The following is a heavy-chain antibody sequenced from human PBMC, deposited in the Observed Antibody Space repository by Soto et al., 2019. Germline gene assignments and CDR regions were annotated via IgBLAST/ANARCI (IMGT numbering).Heavy chain of an antibody. J-gene: IGHJ4*02. CDR1: GFTFSDYW. V-gene: IGHV3-7*04. Sequence: GGSLRLSCAVSGFTFSDYWMSWVRQAPGKGLEWVANIKQDGNEKYYVDSVKGRFTISRDNAKNSLYLQMNSLRAEDTAVYYCARAYYDSSGYYRPFDYWGQGTLVTVSS. D-gene: IGHD3-22*01. CDR3: ARAYYDSSGYYRPFDY. CDR2: IKQDGNEK.